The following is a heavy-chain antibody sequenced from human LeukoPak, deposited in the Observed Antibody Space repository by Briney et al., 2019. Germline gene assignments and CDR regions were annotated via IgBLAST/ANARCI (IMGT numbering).Heavy chain of an antibody. J-gene: IGHJ3*02. CDR2: IRYDGTNK. V-gene: IGHV3-30*02. CDR3: AIGYGGYLSQSAFDI. Sequence: PGGSLRLSCAASGFTFSSYGMHWVRQAPGKGLEWVAFIRYDGTNKYYTDSVKGRFIISRDNSKNTLYLQMNSLRAEDTAVYYCAIGYGGYLSQSAFDIWGQGTLLTVSS. CDR1: GFTFSSYG. D-gene: IGHD5-12*01.